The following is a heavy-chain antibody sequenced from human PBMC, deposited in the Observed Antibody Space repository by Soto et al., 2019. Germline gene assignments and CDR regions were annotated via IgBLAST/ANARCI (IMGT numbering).Heavy chain of an antibody. J-gene: IGHJ5*02. CDR3: AVAGSGWFDP. V-gene: IGHV4-59*01. Sequence: SETLSLTCTVSGGSIISYYWSWIRQPPGKGLEWIGYIYYSGSTNYNPSLKSRVTISVDTSKNQFSLKLSSVTAADTAVYYCAVAGSGWFDPWGQGTLVTVSS. CDR1: GGSIISYY. CDR2: IYYSGST. D-gene: IGHD6-19*01.